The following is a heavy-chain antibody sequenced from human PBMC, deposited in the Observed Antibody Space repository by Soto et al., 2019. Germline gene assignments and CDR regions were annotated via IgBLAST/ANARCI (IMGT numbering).Heavy chain of an antibody. J-gene: IGHJ6*02. CDR3: ARSYNLYGMDV. CDR2: IYYSGST. CDR1: GGSISSGGYF. V-gene: IGHV4-31*11. Sequence: QVQLQESGPGLVKPSQTLSLTCAVSGGSISSGGYFWSWIRQHPGKSLEWIGYIYYSGSTSYNPSLKSRVTISVDTSKNQFSLKLSSVTAADTAVYYCARSYNLYGMDVWGHGTTVTVSS. D-gene: IGHD3-10*01.